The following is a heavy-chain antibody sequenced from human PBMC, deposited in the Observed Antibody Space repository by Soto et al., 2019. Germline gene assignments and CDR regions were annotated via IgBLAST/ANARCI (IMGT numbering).Heavy chain of an antibody. CDR1: GFTFSSHA. J-gene: IGHJ4*02. Sequence: EVQVLESGGGLVQPGGSLRLSCAASGFTFSSHAMIWVRQAPGKGLEWLSYIRGSGGSTDYADSVKGRFTTSRDNSRNTHYLQMNSLRAEDTAMYYCGLYYYDSSGYYRYFAYWGQGTLVIVSA. V-gene: IGHV3-23*01. CDR2: IRGSGGST. D-gene: IGHD3-22*01. CDR3: GLYYYDSSGYYRYFAY.